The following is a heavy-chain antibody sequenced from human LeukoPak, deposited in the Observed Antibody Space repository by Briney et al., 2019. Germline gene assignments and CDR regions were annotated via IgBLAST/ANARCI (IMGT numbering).Heavy chain of an antibody. CDR3: AKDLTISRDGYNLFDY. D-gene: IGHD5-12*01. V-gene: IGHV3-23*01. J-gene: IGHJ4*02. CDR1: GFTFSSYA. CDR2: ISGSGGST. Sequence: GGSLRLSCAASGFTFSSYAMSWVRQAPGKGLEWVSAISGSGGSTYYADSVKGRFTISRDNSKNTLYLHMNSLRAEDTAVYYCAKDLTISRDGYNLFDYWGQGTLVTVSS.